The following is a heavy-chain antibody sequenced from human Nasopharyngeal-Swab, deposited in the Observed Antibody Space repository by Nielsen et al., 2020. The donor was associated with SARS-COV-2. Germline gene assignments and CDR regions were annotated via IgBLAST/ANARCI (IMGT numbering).Heavy chain of an antibody. CDR3: ARDIEEWLVVPSLSFDF. V-gene: IGHV1-18*01. D-gene: IGHD3-3*01. CDR1: GYSFRSYG. CDR2: ISVYNADT. Sequence: ASVKVSCKACGYSFRSYGINGVRQAPGQGLEWMGWISVYNADTNYAQKLQGRVSMTTDTSTSTAYMELRSLRSDDTAVYSCARDIEEWLVVPSLSFDFWGQGTLVTVSS. J-gene: IGHJ4*02.